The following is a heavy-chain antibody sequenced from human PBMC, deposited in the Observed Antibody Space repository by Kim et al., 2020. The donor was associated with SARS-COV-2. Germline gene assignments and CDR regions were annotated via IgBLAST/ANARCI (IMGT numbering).Heavy chain of an antibody. V-gene: IGHV3-48*04. CDR3: ARLGHYGYYYDMDV. CDR2: ISSSSTTI. CDR1: GFTCSSYS. J-gene: IGHJ6*02. Sequence: GWSLRLSCAASGFTCSSYSMNWVRQAPGKGLEWVSYISSSSTTIYYADSVKGRFTISRDNAKNSLYLQMNSLRAEDTAIYYCARLGHYGYYYDMDVWGQG. D-gene: IGHD3-10*01.